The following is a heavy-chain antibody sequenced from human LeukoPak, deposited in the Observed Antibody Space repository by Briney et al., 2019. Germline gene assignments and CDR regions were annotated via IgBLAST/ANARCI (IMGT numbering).Heavy chain of an antibody. CDR1: GFTFSSYA. CDR3: AKIGGSSVY. CDR2: ISASGGST. J-gene: IGHJ4*02. V-gene: IGHV3-23*01. D-gene: IGHD3-16*01. Sequence: GGSLRLSCAASGFTFSSYAMSWVRQAPGKGLEWVSSISASGGSTYYADSVKGRFTISRDNSRNTLYLQMNSLRAEDTAVYYCAKIGGSSVYWGQGTLVTVSS.